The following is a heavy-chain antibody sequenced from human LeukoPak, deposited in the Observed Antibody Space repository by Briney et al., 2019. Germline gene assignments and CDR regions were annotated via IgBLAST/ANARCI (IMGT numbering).Heavy chain of an antibody. Sequence: GGSLRLSCAASGFTFSSYGMHWVRQAPGKGLEWAAFIRYDGSNKYYADSVKGRFTISRDNSKNTLYLQMNSLRAEDTAVYYCARVYFDSSGYPTTDYFDYWGQGTLVTVSS. D-gene: IGHD3-22*01. CDR1: GFTFSSYG. V-gene: IGHV3-30*02. J-gene: IGHJ4*02. CDR2: IRYDGSNK. CDR3: ARVYFDSSGYPTTDYFDY.